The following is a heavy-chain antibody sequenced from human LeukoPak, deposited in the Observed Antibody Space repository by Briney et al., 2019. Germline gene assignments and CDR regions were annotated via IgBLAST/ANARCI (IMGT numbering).Heavy chain of an antibody. Sequence: GGSLRLSCAASGFTFSSYSMNWVRQAPGKGLEWVSYISSSSSTIYYADSVKGRFTISRDNAKNSLYLQMNSLRAEDTAVYYCARDFLGYYYMDVWGKGTTVTVSS. CDR2: ISSSSSTI. CDR3: ARDFLGYYYMDV. V-gene: IGHV3-48*01. J-gene: IGHJ6*03. CDR1: GFTFSSYS.